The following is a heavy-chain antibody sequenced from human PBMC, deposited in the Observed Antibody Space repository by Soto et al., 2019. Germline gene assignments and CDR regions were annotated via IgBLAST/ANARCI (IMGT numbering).Heavy chain of an antibody. Sequence: EVQLVESGGGLVQPGGSLRLSCAASGFTYSQYWMTWVRQAPGKGLEWVANIKQDGSEKYYVDSVKGRFTISRDNANNSLYLQMNSLRVEDTAVYYCAKDGWDSWYFDLWGRGTLVTVSS. CDR1: GFTYSQYW. CDR2: IKQDGSEK. J-gene: IGHJ2*01. V-gene: IGHV3-7*05. CDR3: AKDGWDSWYFDL. D-gene: IGHD1-26*01.